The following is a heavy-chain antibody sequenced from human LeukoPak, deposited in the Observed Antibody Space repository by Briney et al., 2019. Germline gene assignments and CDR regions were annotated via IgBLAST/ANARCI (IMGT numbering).Heavy chain of an antibody. D-gene: IGHD3-9*01. V-gene: IGHV3-11*04. J-gene: IGHJ4*02. CDR3: ARALQDYDILTGYPMSLYYFDY. CDR2: ISSSGSTI. Sequence: PGGSLRLSCAASGFTFSDYYMSWIRQAPGKGLEWVSYISSSGSTIYYADSVKGRFTISRDNAKNSLYLQMNSLRAEDTAAYYCARALQDYDILTGYPMSLYYFDYWGQGTLVTVSS. CDR1: GFTFSDYY.